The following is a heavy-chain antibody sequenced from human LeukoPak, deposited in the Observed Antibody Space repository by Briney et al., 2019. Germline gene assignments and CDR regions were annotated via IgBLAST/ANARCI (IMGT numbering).Heavy chain of an antibody. Sequence: ASVKVSCKASGYTFTSYGISWVRQAPGQGLEWMGVINPSVGSTSYAQKFQGRVTMTRDTSTSTVYMELSSLRSEDTAIYYCARDQGPRYFDYWGQGTLVTVSS. CDR3: ARDQGPRYFDY. CDR2: INPSVGST. J-gene: IGHJ4*02. V-gene: IGHV1-46*01. CDR1: GYTFTSYG.